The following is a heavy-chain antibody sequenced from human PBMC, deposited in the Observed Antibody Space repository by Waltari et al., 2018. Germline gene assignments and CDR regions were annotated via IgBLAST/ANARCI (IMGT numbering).Heavy chain of an antibody. D-gene: IGHD5-12*01. CDR3: AKDLWLPHDY. CDR1: VFTLSSYA. J-gene: IGHJ4*02. CDR2: ISNSGGTT. V-gene: IGHV3-23*01. Sequence: EVQLLESGGGLVQPGGSLRLSCAASVFTLSSYAMSWVRQAPGKGREWVSDISNSGGTTYYADSVKGRFTISRDNSKNTMYLQMNSLRVEDTAVYYCAKDLWLPHDYWGQGTLVTVSS.